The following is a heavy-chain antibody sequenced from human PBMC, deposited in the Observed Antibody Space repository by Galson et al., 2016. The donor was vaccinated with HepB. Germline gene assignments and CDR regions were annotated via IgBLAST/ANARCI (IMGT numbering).Heavy chain of an antibody. J-gene: IGHJ4*02. V-gene: IGHV3-23*01. D-gene: IGHD5-24*01. CDR1: GFSFSTCA. Sequence: SLRLSCAASGFSFSTCAMTWVRQAPGTGLEWVAAISGSGAATYYADSVQGRFSISRDNAKNTLDLQMNSLRVEDTAVYFCAKDLKDGTYYLDYWGQGTLVTVTA. CDR3: AKDLKDGTYYLDY. CDR2: ISGSGAAT.